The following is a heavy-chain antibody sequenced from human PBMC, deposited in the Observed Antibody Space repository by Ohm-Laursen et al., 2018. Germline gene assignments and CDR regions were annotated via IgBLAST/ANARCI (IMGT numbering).Heavy chain of an antibody. D-gene: IGHD2-15*01. Sequence: ASVKVSCKASGYTFTSYYMHWVRQAPGQGLEWMGIINPSGGSTSYAQKFQGRVTMTRDTSTSTVCMELSSLRSEDTAVYYCARAQTPLSPDIVAYRPYYYYGMNVWGQGTTVTVSS. J-gene: IGHJ6*02. CDR2: INPSGGST. V-gene: IGHV1-46*01. CDR3: ARAQTPLSPDIVAYRPYYYYGMNV. CDR1: GYTFTSYY.